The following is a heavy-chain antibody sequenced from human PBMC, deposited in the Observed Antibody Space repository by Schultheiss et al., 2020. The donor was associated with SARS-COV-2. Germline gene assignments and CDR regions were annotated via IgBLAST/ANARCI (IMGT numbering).Heavy chain of an antibody. J-gene: IGHJ5*02. CDR2: INHSGST. D-gene: IGHD7-27*01. CDR3: ASGISGGHWFDP. Sequence: SETLSLTCAVYGGSFSGYYWSWIRQPPGKGLEWIGEINHSGSTNYNPSLKSRVTISVDTSKNQFSLKLSSVTAADTAVYYCASGISGGHWFDPWGQGTLVTVSS. CDR1: GGSFSGYY. V-gene: IGHV4-34*01.